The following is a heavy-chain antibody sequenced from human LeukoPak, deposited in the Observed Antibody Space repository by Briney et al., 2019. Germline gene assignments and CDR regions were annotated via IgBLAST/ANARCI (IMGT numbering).Heavy chain of an antibody. CDR1: GFTVSSYW. V-gene: IGHV3-7*01. D-gene: IGHD2/OR15-2a*01. J-gene: IGHJ4*02. CDR2: IKQDGSEK. Sequence: GGSLRLSCAASGFTVSSYWMSWVRQTPGKGLEWVANIKQDGSEKYYVDSVKGRFTISRDNAKNSLYLQMNSLRAEDTAVYYCARFSARGYFDYWGQGTLVTVSS. CDR3: ARFSARGYFDY.